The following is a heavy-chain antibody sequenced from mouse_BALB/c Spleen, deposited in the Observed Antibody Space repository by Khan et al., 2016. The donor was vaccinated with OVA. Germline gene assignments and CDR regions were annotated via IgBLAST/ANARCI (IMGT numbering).Heavy chain of an antibody. J-gene: IGHJ3*01. Sequence: VQLKQSGAELVKPGASVKLSCTASGFNIKDTYRNWVKQRQEQGLGGIGRIDPAHGKTEDDPKVQCKATITADTTTNTVYLQRSSLTSEDTAVYYCARDYWSVFAYWGQGTLVTVSA. CDR3: ARDYWSVFAY. CDR2: IDPAHGKT. D-gene: IGHD1-1*01. CDR1: GFNIKDTY. V-gene: IGHV14-3*02.